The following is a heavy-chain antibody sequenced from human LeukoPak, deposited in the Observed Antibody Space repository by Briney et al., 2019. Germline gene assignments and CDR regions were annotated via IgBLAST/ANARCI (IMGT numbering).Heavy chain of an antibody. J-gene: IGHJ6*02. V-gene: IGHV3-30*03. CDR1: GFTFSTYG. CDR3: ARELVVTAGDHYYYGMDV. Sequence: GGSLRLSCAASGFTFSTYGMHWVRQAPGKGLEWVAVISYDGNNKYYADSVKGRFTISRDNSKNTLFLQMNSLRAEDTAVYYCARELVVTAGDHYYYGMDVWGQGTTVTVSS. CDR2: ISYDGNNK. D-gene: IGHD2-8*02.